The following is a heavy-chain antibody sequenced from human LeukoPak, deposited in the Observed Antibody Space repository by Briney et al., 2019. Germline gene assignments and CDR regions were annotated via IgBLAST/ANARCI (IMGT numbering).Heavy chain of an antibody. CDR1: GYTFTSYG. CDR3: ARAGDYDYVWGSYRYRVFDY. D-gene: IGHD3-16*02. CDR2: ISAYNGNT. Sequence: ASVTVSRKASGYTFTSYGISWVRQAPGQGLEWMGWISAYNGNTNYAQKLQGRVTMTTDTSTSTAYMELRSLRSDDTAVYYCARAGDYDYVWGSYRYRVFDYWGQGTLVTVSS. J-gene: IGHJ4*02. V-gene: IGHV1-18*01.